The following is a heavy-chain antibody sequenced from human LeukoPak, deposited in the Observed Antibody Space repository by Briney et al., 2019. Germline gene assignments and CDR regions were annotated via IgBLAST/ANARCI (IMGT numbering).Heavy chain of an antibody. CDR1: GFTFSSYW. CDR2: MNQHGSAT. V-gene: IGHV3-7*04. D-gene: IGHD1-26*01. J-gene: IGHJ4*02. CDR3: ARGDSGSYIGSYFDY. Sequence: QPGGSLRLSCAASGFTFSSYWITWVRQAPGKGLEWVANMNQHGSATYYVDSVKGRFTISRDNAEKSLYLQMNSLRAEDTAVYYCARGDSGSYIGSYFDYWGQGALVTVSS.